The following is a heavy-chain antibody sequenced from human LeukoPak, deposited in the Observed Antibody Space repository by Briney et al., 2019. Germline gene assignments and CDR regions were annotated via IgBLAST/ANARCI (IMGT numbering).Heavy chain of an antibody. D-gene: IGHD1-26*01. Sequence: GTLSLTCAVSGCSISSSNWWSWVRQPPGKGLEWVGEIYHSGSTNYNPSLKSRVTISVDKSKNQFSLKLSSVTAADTAVYYCARGPRGRDYFDYWGQGTLVTVSS. V-gene: IGHV4-4*02. J-gene: IGHJ4*02. CDR1: GCSISSSNW. CDR3: ARGPRGRDYFDY. CDR2: IYHSGST.